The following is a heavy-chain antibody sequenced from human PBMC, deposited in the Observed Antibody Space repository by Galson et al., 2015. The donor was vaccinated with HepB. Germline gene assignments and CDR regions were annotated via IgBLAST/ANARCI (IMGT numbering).Heavy chain of an antibody. D-gene: IGHD1-26*01. CDR3: ARETIVGATGRYYYYMDV. CDR2: INPSGGST. J-gene: IGHJ6*03. CDR1: GYTFTSYY. Sequence: SVKVSCKASGYTFTSYYMHWVRQAPGQGLEWMGIINPSGGSTSYAQKFQGRVTMTRDTSTSTVYMELSSLRSEDTAVYYCARETIVGATGRYYYYMDVWGKGTTVTVSS. V-gene: IGHV1-46*01.